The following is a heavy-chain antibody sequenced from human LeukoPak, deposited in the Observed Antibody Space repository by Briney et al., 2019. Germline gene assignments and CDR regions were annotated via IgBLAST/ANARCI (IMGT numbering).Heavy chain of an antibody. V-gene: IGHV3-11*04. CDR2: ISGRGTTI. CDR3: ARDPYHYASEN. J-gene: IGHJ4*02. CDR1: GFTFSDYY. Sequence: GGSLRLSCAASGFTFSDYYVTWIRQAPGKGLEWVSYISGRGTTIYYAGSVKGRFTVSRDNAKNSLFLQMNSLRSEDTAVYYCARDPYHYASENWGQGTLVTVSS. D-gene: IGHD3-10*01.